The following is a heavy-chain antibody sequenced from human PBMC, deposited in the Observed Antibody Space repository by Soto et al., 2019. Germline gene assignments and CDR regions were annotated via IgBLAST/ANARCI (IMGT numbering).Heavy chain of an antibody. CDR2: IIPILGIA. Sequence: SVKVSCKASGGTFSSYTISWVRQAPGQGLEWMGRIIPILGIANYAQKFQGRVTITADKSTSTAYMELSSLRSEDTAVYYCASLVVPAAQDDDFDIWGQGTMVTVSS. D-gene: IGHD2-2*01. CDR1: GGTFSSYT. J-gene: IGHJ3*02. CDR3: ASLVVPAAQDDDFDI. V-gene: IGHV1-69*02.